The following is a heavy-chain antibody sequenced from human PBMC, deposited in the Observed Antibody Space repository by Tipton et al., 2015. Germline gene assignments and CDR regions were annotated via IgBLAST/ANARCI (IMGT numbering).Heavy chain of an antibody. CDR1: GGTFSSYA. Sequence: QSGAEVKKPGSSVKVSCKASGGTFSSYAISWVRQAPGQGLEWMGGIVPIFGTPNYAQKFQGRVTITADDSTSTAYMDLSSLTSDDTAVYYCARGVLTEKYFMNWFGPWGQGTLVTVSS. J-gene: IGHJ5*02. D-gene: IGHD3-9*01. CDR2: IVPIFGTP. V-gene: IGHV1-69*01. CDR3: ARGVLTEKYFMNWFGP.